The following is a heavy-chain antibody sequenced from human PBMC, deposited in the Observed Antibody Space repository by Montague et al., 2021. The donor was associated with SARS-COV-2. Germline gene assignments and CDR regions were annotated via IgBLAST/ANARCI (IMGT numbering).Heavy chain of an antibody. D-gene: IGHD7-27*01. V-gene: IGHV2-5*01. CDR3: AHSPLFSSLGDFDS. CDR1: GFSLISDGVG. Sequence: PALVKPTQTLTLTCTFSGFSLISDGVGVGWIRQPPGKAPEWLALIFWNDDKRYNSSLKNRLTVTKDTSKNQVVLTMTNMDPLDTGTYYCAHSPLFSSLGDFDSWGQGTLVTVAS. J-gene: IGHJ4*02. CDR2: IFWNDDK.